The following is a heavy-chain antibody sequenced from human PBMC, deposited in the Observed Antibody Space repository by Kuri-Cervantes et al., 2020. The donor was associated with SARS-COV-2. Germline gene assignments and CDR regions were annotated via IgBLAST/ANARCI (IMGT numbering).Heavy chain of an antibody. CDR3: ARTSGYSSSWSLYYYYYMDV. Sequence: SCTVSGGSISSGSYYWSWIRQPAGKGLEWIGRIYTSGSTNYNPSLKSRVTISVDTSKNQFSLKLSSVTAADTAVYYCARTSGYSSSWSLYYYYYMDVWGKGTTVTVSS. CDR2: IYTSGST. V-gene: IGHV4-61*02. D-gene: IGHD6-13*01. J-gene: IGHJ6*03. CDR1: GGSISSGSYY.